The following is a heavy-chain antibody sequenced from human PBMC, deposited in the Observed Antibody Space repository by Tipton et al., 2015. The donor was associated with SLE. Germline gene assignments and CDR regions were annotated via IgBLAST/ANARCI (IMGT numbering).Heavy chain of an antibody. CDR2: IDTRGST. CDR3: ARHVLSLTASYFDV. Sequence: GLVKPSQTLSLTCTVSGASIRSGTYKWSWIRQPAGKGLEWLGHIDTRGSTTYNPSLRSRVTISLDTSKNQFSLRLSFVTAADTAVYYCARHVLSLTASYFDVWGRGTLVSVSS. D-gene: IGHD3-16*02. V-gene: IGHV4-61*02. CDR1: GASIRSGTYK. J-gene: IGHJ2*01.